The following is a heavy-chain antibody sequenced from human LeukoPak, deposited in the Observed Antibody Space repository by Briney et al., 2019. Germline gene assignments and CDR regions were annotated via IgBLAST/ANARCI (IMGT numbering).Heavy chain of an antibody. D-gene: IGHD5-24*01. CDR3: ARGGNSSWDY. CDR1: GFAFSNYW. J-gene: IGHJ4*02. Sequence: GGSLRLSCAASGFAFSNYWMSWVRQAPGKGLEWVANIKPDGTEKYCVDSLKGRFTISRDNAKNSLYLQMNGLRVEDTAVYYCARGGNSSWDYWGQGALVTVSS. V-gene: IGHV3-7*01. CDR2: IKPDGTEK.